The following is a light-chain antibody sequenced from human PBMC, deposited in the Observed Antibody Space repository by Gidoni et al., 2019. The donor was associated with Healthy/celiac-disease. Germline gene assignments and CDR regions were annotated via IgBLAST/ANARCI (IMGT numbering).Light chain of an antibody. CDR3: QQRSNWLT. CDR1: QSVSSY. J-gene: IGKJ4*01. CDR2: EAS. V-gene: IGKV3-11*01. Sequence: EIALTQSPATLSLAPGERATLSRRASQSVSSYLAWYQQTPDQAPRLIIYEASNRATGIPTRFSSSGSGTYFTLTISILEPEDFAVYCCQQRSNWLTFGGGTKVEIK.